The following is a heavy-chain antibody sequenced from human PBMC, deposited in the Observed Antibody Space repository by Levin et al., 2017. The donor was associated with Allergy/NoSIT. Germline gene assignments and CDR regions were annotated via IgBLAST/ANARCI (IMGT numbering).Heavy chain of an antibody. D-gene: IGHD4-17*01. CDR3: ARESLADYGLKYYSGMDV. V-gene: IGHV1-18*01. CDR1: GDIFTNYG. Sequence: ASVKVSCKASGDIFTNYGITWVRQAPGQGLEWMGWISAYTGNTRFTQKFQGRLTLTRDTSTSTAYMELRSLRSDDTAVYYCARESLADYGLKYYSGMDVWGQGTTVTVSS. J-gene: IGHJ6*02. CDR2: ISAYTGNT.